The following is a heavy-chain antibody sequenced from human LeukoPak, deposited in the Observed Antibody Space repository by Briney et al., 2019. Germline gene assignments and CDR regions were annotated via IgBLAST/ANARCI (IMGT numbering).Heavy chain of an antibody. V-gene: IGHV4-59*01. J-gene: IGHJ4*02. CDR3: AIVTSHPRYFDR. Sequence: SETLSLTCSVSGDSIYWSWVRQSPGKGLQWIGTVFSGGATSYSPSLASRVTMSLDKSKSHFSLKLSSVTAADTAIYYCAIVTSHPRYFDRWGQGTLVTVSS. CDR1: GDSIY. D-gene: IGHD3-9*01. CDR2: VFSGGAT.